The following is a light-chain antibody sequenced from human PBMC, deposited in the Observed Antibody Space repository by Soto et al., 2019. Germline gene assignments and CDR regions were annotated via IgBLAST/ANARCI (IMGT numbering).Light chain of an antibody. CDR3: QQYDNYPLT. J-gene: IGKJ4*01. Sequence: DIQMTQSPSSLSASVGDRVTITCRASQSIRSWLAWYQQKPGKAPKFLIFDASRLESGVPSRFSGSGSGTEFTLTISSLQPDDFATYYCQQYDNYPLTFGGGTKVDIK. V-gene: IGKV1-5*01. CDR2: DAS. CDR1: QSIRSW.